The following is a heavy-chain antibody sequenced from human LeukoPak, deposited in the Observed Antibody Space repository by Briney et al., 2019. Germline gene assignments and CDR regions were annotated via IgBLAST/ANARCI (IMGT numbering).Heavy chain of an antibody. V-gene: IGHV1-18*04. Sequence: ASVKVSCKASGYTFTGYYMHWVRHDPGQGLEWMGWISAYNGNTNYAQKLQGRVTMTTDTSTSTAYMELRSLRSDDTAVYYCAREGPNYYDSSGYPPEYFQHWGQGTLVTVSS. CDR2: ISAYNGNT. D-gene: IGHD3-22*01. CDR1: GYTFTGYY. J-gene: IGHJ1*01. CDR3: AREGPNYYDSSGYPPEYFQH.